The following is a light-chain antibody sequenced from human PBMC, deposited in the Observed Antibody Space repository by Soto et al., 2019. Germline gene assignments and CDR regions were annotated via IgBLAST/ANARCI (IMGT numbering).Light chain of an antibody. Sequence: EIVLTQSPATLSLSPWERATLSCRASQSLTSLAWYQQKPGQAPRLLIYDGSIRATGIPARFSGSGSGTDFTLTLSSLEPEDFAVYYCHQRQYWPPITFGQGTRLEIK. J-gene: IGKJ5*01. CDR2: DGS. CDR1: QSLTS. CDR3: HQRQYWPPIT. V-gene: IGKV3-11*01.